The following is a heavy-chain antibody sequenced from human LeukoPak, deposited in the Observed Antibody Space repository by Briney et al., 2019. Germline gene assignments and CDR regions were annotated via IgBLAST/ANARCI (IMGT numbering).Heavy chain of an antibody. Sequence: LGGSLSLSCAASGFPFSGFAMSWVRRPPGKGLEWVSGISGSGDNTLYADSVKGRFTISRDNSKNTLYLEMNSLRAEDTAIYYCARMKGHPLPKYYMDVWGQGTTVTVSS. CDR3: ARMKGHPLPKYYMDV. V-gene: IGHV3-23*01. CDR1: GFPFSGFA. J-gene: IGHJ6*01. CDR2: ISGSGDNT. D-gene: IGHD1-26*01.